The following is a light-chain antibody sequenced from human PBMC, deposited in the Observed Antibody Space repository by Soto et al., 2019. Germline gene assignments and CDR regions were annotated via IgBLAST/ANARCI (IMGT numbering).Light chain of an antibody. CDR1: QTISNY. CDR2: GAS. Sequence: DLQMTQSPSSLSASVGDRVTITCRANQTISNYLSWYQQKPGKAPYLLIFGASTLQSGVPSRFSGSGAGTDFTLTISNLQPEDCATYYCQQSYSTLLYTFGQGTKLEI. V-gene: IGKV1-39*01. CDR3: QQSYSTLLYT. J-gene: IGKJ2*01.